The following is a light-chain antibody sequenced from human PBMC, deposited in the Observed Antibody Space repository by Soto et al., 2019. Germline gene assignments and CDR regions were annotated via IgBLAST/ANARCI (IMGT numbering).Light chain of an antibody. CDR3: QQYVAYPIT. V-gene: IGKV1-16*01. J-gene: IGKJ5*01. CDR1: QDIRNH. Sequence: DIQMTQSPSSLTESLVARVTITCRASQDIRNHLAWFQQKPGKAPKSLIFGAFSLHSGVSSRFSGSGSGTEYTLTLSRLQTEDSATYDCQQYVAYPITVGQGTRLEIK. CDR2: GAF.